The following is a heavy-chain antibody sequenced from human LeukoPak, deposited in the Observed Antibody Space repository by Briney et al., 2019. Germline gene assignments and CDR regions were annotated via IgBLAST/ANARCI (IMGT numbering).Heavy chain of an antibody. D-gene: IGHD6-19*01. CDR1: GGTFSSYA. Sequence: SVKVSCKASGGTFSSYAISWVRQAPGQGLEWMGGIIPIFGTANYAQKFQGRVTVTADESTSTAYMELSSLRSEDTAVYYCARRQWLGDRAFDYWGQGTLVTVSS. CDR3: ARRQWLGDRAFDY. V-gene: IGHV1-69*13. J-gene: IGHJ4*02. CDR2: IIPIFGTA.